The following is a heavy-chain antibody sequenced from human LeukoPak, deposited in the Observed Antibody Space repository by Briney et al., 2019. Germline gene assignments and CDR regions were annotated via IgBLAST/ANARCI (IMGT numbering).Heavy chain of an antibody. D-gene: IGHD3-22*01. CDR1: GFTFSSYS. Sequence: GGSLRLSCAASGFTFSSYSMNWVRQAPGKGLEWVSSISSSSSYIYYADAVKGRFTISRDNAKNSLYLQMNSLRAEDTAVYYCARVTASGSLTPYYYMDVWGKGTTVTVSS. V-gene: IGHV3-21*01. CDR2: ISSSSSYI. CDR3: ARVTASGSLTPYYYMDV. J-gene: IGHJ6*03.